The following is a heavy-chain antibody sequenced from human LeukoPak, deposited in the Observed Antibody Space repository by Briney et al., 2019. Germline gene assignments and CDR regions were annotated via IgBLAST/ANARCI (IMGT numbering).Heavy chain of an antibody. CDR1: GGSLSSSSYY. CDR3: ARRHAGNFQH. D-gene: IGHD3-10*01. Sequence: SETLSLTCTVSGGSLSSSSYYWGWIRQPPGKGLEWIGSIYYSGSTYYNPSLKSRVTISVDTSKNQFSLKLSSVTAADTAVYYCARRHAGNFQHWGQGTLVTVSS. J-gene: IGHJ1*01. CDR2: IYYSGST. V-gene: IGHV4-39*01.